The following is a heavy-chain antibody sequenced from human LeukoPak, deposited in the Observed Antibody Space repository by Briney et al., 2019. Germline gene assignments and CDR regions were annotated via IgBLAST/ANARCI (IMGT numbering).Heavy chain of an antibody. J-gene: IGHJ4*02. V-gene: IGHV1-18*01. CDR1: GYTFTSYG. Sequence: VASVRVSCKASGYTFTSYGISWVRQAPGQGLEWMGWISAYNGNTDYAQTLQGRVTIATDSSTSTAYMELRSLRSDDTAIYYCARDERLLSFLKWGQGTLVTVSS. CDR2: ISAYNGNT. D-gene: IGHD3-3*01. CDR3: ARDERLLSFLK.